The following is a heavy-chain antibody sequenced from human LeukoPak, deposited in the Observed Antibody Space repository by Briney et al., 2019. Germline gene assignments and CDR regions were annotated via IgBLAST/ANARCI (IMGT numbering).Heavy chain of an antibody. CDR2: IYTSGSS. V-gene: IGHV4-4*07. D-gene: IGHD4-17*01. J-gene: IGHJ6*03. CDR3: ARAAYGDYRYYYFYLDV. Sequence: PSETLSLACTVSGGSINSYYWSWIRQPAGKGLEWIGRIYTSGSSNYNPSLKSRVTMSVDTSKNQFSLRLTSVTAADTAVYYCARAAYGDYRYYYFYLDVSGKGTTVTVSS. CDR1: GGSINSYY.